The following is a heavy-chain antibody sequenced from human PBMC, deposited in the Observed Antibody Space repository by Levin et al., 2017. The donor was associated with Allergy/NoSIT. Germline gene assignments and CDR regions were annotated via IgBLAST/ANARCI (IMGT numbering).Heavy chain of an antibody. CDR2: IKHTGSS. Sequence: SETLSLTCAVYGGSFSSYYWSWVRQSPGKGLEWIGEIKHTGSSNYSPSLKSRVTISKDTSENQFSLRLYSVTAADTAIYYCVSSTWRGYFRHWGQGTLVTVSS. J-gene: IGHJ1*01. CDR3: VSSTWRGYFRH. V-gene: IGHV4-34*01. D-gene: IGHD6-13*01. CDR1: GGSFSSYY.